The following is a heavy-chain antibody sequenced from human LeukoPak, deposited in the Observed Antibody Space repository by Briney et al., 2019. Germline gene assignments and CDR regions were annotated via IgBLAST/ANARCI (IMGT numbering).Heavy chain of an antibody. CDR2: ISYDGSNK. CDR1: GFTFSSYA. D-gene: IGHD3-9*01. CDR3: ARGGETYYDILTGYPDFDH. Sequence: GGSLRLSCAASGFTFSSYAMHWVRQAPGKGLEWVAVISYDGSNKYYADSVKGRFTISRDNSKNTLYLQMNSLRAEDTAVYYCARGGETYYDILTGYPDFDHWGQGTLVTVSS. V-gene: IGHV3-30*04. J-gene: IGHJ4*02.